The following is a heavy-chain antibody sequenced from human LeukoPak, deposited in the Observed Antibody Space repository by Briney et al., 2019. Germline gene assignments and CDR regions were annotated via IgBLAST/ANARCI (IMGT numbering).Heavy chain of an antibody. CDR1: GCTFSSYA. CDR3: AKGLDGYNSLCDY. D-gene: IGHD5-24*01. V-gene: IGHV3-23*01. J-gene: IGHJ4*02. Sequence: GGSLRLSCAASGCTFSSYAMSWVRQAPGKGLGWVSAISGSGGSTYYADSVKGRFTISRDNSKNTLYLKINSLRAEDTAVYYCAKGLDGYNSLCDYWGQGTLVTVSS. CDR2: ISGSGGST.